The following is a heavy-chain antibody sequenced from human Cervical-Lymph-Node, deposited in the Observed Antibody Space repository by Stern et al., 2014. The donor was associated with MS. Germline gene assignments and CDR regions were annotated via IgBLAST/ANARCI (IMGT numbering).Heavy chain of an antibody. D-gene: IGHD6-13*01. V-gene: IGHV1-3*04. J-gene: IGHJ3*02. CDR2: INTGNGNR. CDR1: GYNFTDYG. Sequence: QVQLVQSGAEVKKPGASVKVSCKTAGYNFTDYGIIWVRQAPGQRLEWMGWINTGNGNRRYSQKIQGRVTITRDTSASTAYMELRSLRSDDTAVYYCARGFRREQQLEADAFDIWGQGTMVTVSS. CDR3: ARGFRREQQLEADAFDI.